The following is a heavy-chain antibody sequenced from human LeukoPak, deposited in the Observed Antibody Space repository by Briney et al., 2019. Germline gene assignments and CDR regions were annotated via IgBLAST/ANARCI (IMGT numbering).Heavy chain of an antibody. CDR2: IYYSGST. V-gene: IGHV4-59*08. J-gene: IGHJ4*02. CDR3: ARREDPDDYFDY. CDR1: GGSISSYY. Sequence: SETLSLTCTVSGGSISSYYWSWIRQPPGKGLEWIGYIYYSGSTNYNPSLKSRVTISVDTSKNQFSPKLSSVTAADTAVYYCARREDPDDYFDYWGQGTLVTVSS.